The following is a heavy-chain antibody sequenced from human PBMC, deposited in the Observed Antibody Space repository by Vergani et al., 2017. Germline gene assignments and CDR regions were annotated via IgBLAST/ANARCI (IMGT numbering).Heavy chain of an antibody. CDR1: GFTLNTYG. CDR2: IRYDGSSE. CDR3: ANSVIAGNVGVASFVMDV. Sequence: QVLILQSGGGVVKPGGSLRLSCTLSGFTLNTYGIHWVRQDPGKGLEWVSFIRYDGSSEYYGDSVKGRFTISRDKSQNTVNLQMNSLRTEDTAVYFCANSVIAGNVGVASFVMDVCGRGTTVTVS. J-gene: IGHJ6*02. D-gene: IGHD2/OR15-2a*01. V-gene: IGHV3-30*02.